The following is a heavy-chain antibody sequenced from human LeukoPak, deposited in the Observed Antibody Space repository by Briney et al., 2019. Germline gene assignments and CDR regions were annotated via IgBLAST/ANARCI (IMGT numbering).Heavy chain of an antibody. D-gene: IGHD3-10*01. J-gene: IGHJ5*02. CDR2: IIPIFGTA. CDR3: ARGPGVNKP. Sequence: ASVKVSCKASGGTFSSYAISWVRQAPGQGLEWMGGIIPIFGTANYAQKFQGRVTMTRNTSISTAYMELSSLRSEDTAVYYCARGPGVNKPWGQGTLVTVSS. V-gene: IGHV1-69*05. CDR1: GGTFSSYA.